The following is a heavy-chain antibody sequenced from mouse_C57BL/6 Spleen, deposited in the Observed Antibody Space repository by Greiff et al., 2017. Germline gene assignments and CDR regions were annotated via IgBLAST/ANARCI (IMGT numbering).Heavy chain of an antibody. V-gene: IGHV1-81*01. Sequence: VQLQQSGAELARPGASVKLSCKASGYTFTSYGISWVKQRTGQGLEWIGEIYPRSGNTYYNEKFKGKATLTADKSSSTAYMELRSLTSEDSAVYFGAREEDDGYSYYFDDWGQGTTLTVSS. CDR3: AREEDDGYSYYFDD. J-gene: IGHJ2*01. CDR1: GYTFTSYG. D-gene: IGHD2-3*01. CDR2: IYPRSGNT.